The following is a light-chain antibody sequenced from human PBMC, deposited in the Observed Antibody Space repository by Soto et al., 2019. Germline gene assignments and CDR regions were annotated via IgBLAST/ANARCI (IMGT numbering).Light chain of an antibody. Sequence: IQLTQSPSSLSASVGDSVTITCRASQDISSHLAWYQQKPGKAPKVLIYAASTLESGIPSRFSGSGSGTDFTLTISSLQAEDFATYYCQQVKSFLPLTFGGGTKWISN. CDR2: AAS. CDR3: QQVKSFLPLT. J-gene: IGKJ4*01. CDR1: QDISSH. V-gene: IGKV1-9*01.